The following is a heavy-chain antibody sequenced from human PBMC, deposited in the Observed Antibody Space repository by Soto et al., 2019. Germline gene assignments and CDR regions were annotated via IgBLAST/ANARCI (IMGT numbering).Heavy chain of an antibody. Sequence: SETLSLTCTVSGGSISSSSYLWSWIRQHPGKGLEWIGYVYFSGNTDYNPSLKSRVTISVDTSKKQFSLRLTSVTVADTAVYYCARLGYDSSGYPIWFDPWGQGTLVTVSS. J-gene: IGHJ5*02. CDR2: VYFSGNT. CDR3: ARLGYDSSGYPIWFDP. CDR1: GGSISSSSYL. V-gene: IGHV4-31*03. D-gene: IGHD3-22*01.